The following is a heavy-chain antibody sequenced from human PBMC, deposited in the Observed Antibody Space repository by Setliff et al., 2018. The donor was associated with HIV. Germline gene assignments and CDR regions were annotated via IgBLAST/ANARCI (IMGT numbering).Heavy chain of an antibody. V-gene: IGHV3-33*08. Sequence: PGGSLRLSCAASGFRFRSYGMHWVRQAPGKGLEWVATIWFDGNKKYYSDSVKGRFTISRDNSKNTLYLQMDSLRPKDTAAYYCARAPSWQRQVDFWGQGTLVTVSS. J-gene: IGHJ4*02. D-gene: IGHD6-25*01. CDR1: GFRFRSYG. CDR2: IWFDGNKK. CDR3: ARAPSWQRQVDF.